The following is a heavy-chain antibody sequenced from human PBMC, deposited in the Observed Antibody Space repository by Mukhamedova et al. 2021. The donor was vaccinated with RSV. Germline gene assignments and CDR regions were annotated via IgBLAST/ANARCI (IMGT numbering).Heavy chain of an antibody. Sequence: GEINHSGSTNYNPSLKSRVTISADTSKNQFSLKLSSVTAADTAVYYCARERTSYCSSTSCSWFDPWGQGTLVTVSS. CDR3: ARERTSYCSSTSCSWFDP. D-gene: IGHD2-2*01. J-gene: IGHJ5*02. CDR2: INHSGST. V-gene: IGHV4-34*01.